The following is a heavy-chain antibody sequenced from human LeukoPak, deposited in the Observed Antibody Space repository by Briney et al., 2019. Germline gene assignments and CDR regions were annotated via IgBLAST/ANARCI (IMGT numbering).Heavy chain of an antibody. CDR1: GFTFRNCA. V-gene: IGHV3-23*01. CDR2: ISGSGTTT. CDR3: AKGEALVYSTVNWFDP. Sequence: PGGSLRLSCGASGFTFRNCAMSWVRQAPGKGPEWVSVISGSGTTTNYGDSVRGRFTISRDNSKNTLFLQMNDLRVEDTAIYFCAKGEALVYSTVNWFDPWGQGTLVTVSS. D-gene: IGHD4-4*01. J-gene: IGHJ5*02.